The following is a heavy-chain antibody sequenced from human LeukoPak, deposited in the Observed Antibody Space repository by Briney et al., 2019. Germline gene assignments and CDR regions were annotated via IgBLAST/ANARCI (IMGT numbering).Heavy chain of an antibody. V-gene: IGHV3-48*03. J-gene: IGHJ4*02. CDR3: ARVPSPSGY. CDR1: GFTFSSYE. CDR2: ISSSGSTI. D-gene: IGHD7-27*01. Sequence: GGSLRLSCAASGFTFSSYEMNWVRQAPGKGREWVSYISSSGSTIYYADSVKGRSTISRDNAKNSLYLQMNRLRAEDTAVYYCARVPSPSGYWGQGTLVTVSS.